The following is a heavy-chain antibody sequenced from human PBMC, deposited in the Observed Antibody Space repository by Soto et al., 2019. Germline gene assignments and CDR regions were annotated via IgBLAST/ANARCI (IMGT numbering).Heavy chain of an antibody. D-gene: IGHD6-13*01. CDR2: INHSGRT. J-gene: IGHJ6*02. CDR1: GRSFSASY. V-gene: IGHV4-34*01. CDR3: ARRRVKQQLVWGAGRHAFYYYGMDV. Sequence: ETLSPTCGVFGRSFSASYWSWFRKPPGKGLEWMGEINHSGRTHYTPSPTSRATISVDTSNNQFSLKLSSVTAADTAVYYCARRRVKQQLVWGAGRHAFYYYGMDVWGQGTTVTVSS.